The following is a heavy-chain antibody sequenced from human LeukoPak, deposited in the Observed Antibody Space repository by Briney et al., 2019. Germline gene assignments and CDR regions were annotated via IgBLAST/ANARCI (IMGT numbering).Heavy chain of an antibody. V-gene: IGHV3-74*01. J-gene: IGHJ3*02. CDR1: GFTFSRYW. CDR2: INSDGRST. Sequence: PGGSLRLSCAASGFTFSRYWMHWVRQAPGKGLVWVSHINSDGRSTSYADSVRGRFTIFRDNAKNTLYLQMNSLRAEDTAVYYCARGSWAFDIWGQGTMVTVSS. CDR3: ARGSWAFDI.